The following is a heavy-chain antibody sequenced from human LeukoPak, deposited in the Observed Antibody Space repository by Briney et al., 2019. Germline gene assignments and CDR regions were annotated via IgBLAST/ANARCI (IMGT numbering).Heavy chain of an antibody. Sequence: SETLSLTCTVSGGSISSSSYYWGWIRQPPGKGLEWIGSTYYSGSTYYNPSLKSRVTISVDTSKNQFSLKLSSVTAADTAVYYCARRDGAVALYWGQGTLVTVSS. CDR2: TYYSGST. J-gene: IGHJ4*02. CDR3: ARRDGAVALY. V-gene: IGHV4-39*01. D-gene: IGHD6-19*01. CDR1: GGSISSSSYY.